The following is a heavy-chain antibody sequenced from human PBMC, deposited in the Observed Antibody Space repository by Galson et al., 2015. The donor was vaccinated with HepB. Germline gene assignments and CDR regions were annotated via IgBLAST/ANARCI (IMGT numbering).Heavy chain of an antibody. D-gene: IGHD2-2*01. CDR2: ISGSGGST. V-gene: IGHV3-23*01. J-gene: IGHJ6*02. Sequence: SLRLSCAASGFTFSSYAMSWVRQAPGKGLEWVSAISGSGGSTYYADSVKGRFTISRDNSKNTLYLQMNSLRAEDTAVYYCAKVGCSSTSCYVGYYYGMDVWGQGTTVTVSS. CDR1: GFTFSSYA. CDR3: AKVGCSSTSCYVGYYYGMDV.